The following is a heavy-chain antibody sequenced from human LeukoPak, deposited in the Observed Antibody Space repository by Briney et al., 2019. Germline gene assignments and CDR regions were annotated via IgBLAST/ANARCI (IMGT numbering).Heavy chain of an antibody. CDR3: AKDGGNYEFDY. CDR1: GFTFSDYY. Sequence: GGSLRLSCAASGFTFSDYYMSWIRQAPGKGLEWVSTITSTGSPIYYADSVKGRFTLSRDNAKNSLYLQMNSLRPEDTAVYYCAKDGGNYEFDYWGQGTLVIVSA. J-gene: IGHJ4*01. D-gene: IGHD4-11*01. V-gene: IGHV3-11*04. CDR2: ITSTGSPI.